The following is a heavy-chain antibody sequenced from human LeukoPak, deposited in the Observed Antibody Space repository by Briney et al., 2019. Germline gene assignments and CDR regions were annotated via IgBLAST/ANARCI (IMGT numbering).Heavy chain of an antibody. D-gene: IGHD3-22*01. CDR2: IYSGDSDT. CDR1: GYSFISYW. V-gene: IGHV5-51*01. Sequence: GEALNISCKGSGYSFISYWIGWVRQLPGKGLEWMGVIYSGDSDTRYTPSFQCQVTTSAEKSISTAYLQWSSLKASDTAMYYCARRHYYDSSGYYDFDYSGQGNLVTVSS. J-gene: IGHJ4*02. CDR3: ARRHYYDSSGYYDFDY.